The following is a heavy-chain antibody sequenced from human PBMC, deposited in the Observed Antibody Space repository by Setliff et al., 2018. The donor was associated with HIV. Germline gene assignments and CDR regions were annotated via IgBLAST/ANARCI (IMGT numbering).Heavy chain of an antibody. J-gene: IGHJ6*02. CDR1: GGSISSGGYY. V-gene: IGHV4-31*03. Sequence: SETLSLTCTVSGGSISSGGYYWNWIRQYPVKGLEWIGHLYYNGRTLFNPALGTRLNMSVDTSENQFSLHLNSVTAADTAVYYCVRERRRSPLSYGLDVWGQGTTVTSP. CDR3: VRERRRSPLSYGLDV. CDR2: LYYNGRT.